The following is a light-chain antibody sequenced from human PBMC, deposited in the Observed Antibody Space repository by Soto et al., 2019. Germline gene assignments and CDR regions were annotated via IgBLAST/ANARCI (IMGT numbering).Light chain of an antibody. CDR2: DAS. V-gene: IGKV3-11*01. J-gene: IGKJ5*01. Sequence: EIVLTHSPATLSLSPGERATLSCRASQSVSSYLAWYQQKPGQAPRLLIYDASNRATGIPARFSGSGSGTDFTLTISSLEPEDFAVYYCQQRSNWLTFGQGTRL. CDR1: QSVSSY. CDR3: QQRSNWLT.